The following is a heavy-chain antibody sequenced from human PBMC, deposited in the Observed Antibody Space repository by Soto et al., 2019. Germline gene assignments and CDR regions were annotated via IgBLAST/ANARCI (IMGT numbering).Heavy chain of an antibody. D-gene: IGHD2-15*01. CDR3: ARDCSGGSCYPGMDV. J-gene: IGHJ6*02. CDR2: ISSSGYI. V-gene: IGHV3-21*01. Sequence: EVQLVESGGGLVKPGGSLRLSCAASGFNFNSYTINWVRQAPGKRLEWLSSISSSGYIFSTDSVRGRFTISRDTAKNSVYLQINRLRAEDTAVYFCARDCSGGSCYPGMDVWGQGPTVTVSS. CDR1: GFNFNSYT.